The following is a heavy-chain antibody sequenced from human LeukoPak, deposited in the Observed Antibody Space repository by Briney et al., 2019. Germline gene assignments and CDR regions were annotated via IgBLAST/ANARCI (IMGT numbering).Heavy chain of an antibody. Sequence: NPSETLSLTCAVYGGSFSGYYWSWIRQPPGKGLEWIGEINHSGSTNYNPSLKSRVTISVDKSKNQFSLKLSSVTAADTAVYYCARNYYGSEYGYWGQGTLVTVSS. CDR1: GGSFSGYY. CDR2: INHSGST. J-gene: IGHJ4*02. CDR3: ARNYYGSEYGY. V-gene: IGHV4-34*01. D-gene: IGHD3-10*01.